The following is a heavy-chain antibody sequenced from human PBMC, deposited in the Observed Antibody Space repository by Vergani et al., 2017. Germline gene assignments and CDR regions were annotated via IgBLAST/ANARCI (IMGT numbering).Heavy chain of an antibody. Sequence: QVQLVESGGGVVQPGRSLRLSCAASGFTFSSYGMHWVRQAPGKGLEWVAVIWYDGSNKYYADSVKGRFTIARDNSKNTLYLQMNSLRAEDTAVYYCARDFGRFGELLRWRYYGMDVWGQGTTVTVSS. CDR1: GFTFSSYG. D-gene: IGHD3-10*01. V-gene: IGHV3-33*01. J-gene: IGHJ6*02. CDR2: IWYDGSNK. CDR3: ARDFGRFGELLRWRYYGMDV.